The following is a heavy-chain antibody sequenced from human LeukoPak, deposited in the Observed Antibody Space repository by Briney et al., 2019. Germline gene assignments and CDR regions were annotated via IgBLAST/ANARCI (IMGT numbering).Heavy chain of an antibody. CDR1: GYTLTRYY. CDR3: ARDVSAGGTNWFDP. CDR2: INPNSGGP. V-gene: IGHV1-2*02. Sequence: ASVTVSCMASGYTLTRYYIHWVRPAPGQGLEWMGWINPNSGGPNYPHKFQGRVTMTRDTSISTAYMEMSRLRSDDAAVYYCARDVSAGGTNWFDPWGQGTLVTVSS. J-gene: IGHJ5*02. D-gene: IGHD3-16*01.